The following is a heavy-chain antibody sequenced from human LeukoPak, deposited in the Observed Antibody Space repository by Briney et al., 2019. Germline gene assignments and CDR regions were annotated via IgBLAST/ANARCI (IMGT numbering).Heavy chain of an antibody. CDR1: GYTFTDYY. CDR2: VDPEDGET. Sequence: ASVKLSCTASGYTFTDYYMYWVQQAPGKGLEWMGRVDPEDGETMYAEKFQGRVTIRADTSTDTAYMELSSLRSEDTAVYYCATLMDYFDSTTVFRGDAFDIWGQGTMVTVSS. V-gene: IGHV1-69-2*01. D-gene: IGHD3-22*01. CDR3: ATLMDYFDSTTVFRGDAFDI. J-gene: IGHJ3*02.